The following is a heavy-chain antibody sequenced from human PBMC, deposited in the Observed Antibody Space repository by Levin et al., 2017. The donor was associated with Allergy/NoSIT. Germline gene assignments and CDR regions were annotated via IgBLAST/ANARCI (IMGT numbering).Heavy chain of an antibody. CDR3: TTDTYSGYDFWENAFDI. CDR2: IKSKTDGGTT. J-gene: IGHJ3*02. CDR1: GFTFSNAW. Sequence: PGGSLRLSCAASGFTFSNAWMSWVRQAPGKGLEWVGRIKSKTDGGTTDYAAPVKGRFTISRDDSKNTLYLQMNSLKTEDTAVYYCTTDTYSGYDFWENAFDIWGQGTMVTVSS. D-gene: IGHD5-12*01. V-gene: IGHV3-15*01.